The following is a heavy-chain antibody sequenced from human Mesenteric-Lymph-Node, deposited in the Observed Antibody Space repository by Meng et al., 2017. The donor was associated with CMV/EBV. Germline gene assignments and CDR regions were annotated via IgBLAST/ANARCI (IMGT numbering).Heavy chain of an antibody. CDR3: ARGSSYDILTGYFDY. D-gene: IGHD3-9*01. J-gene: IGHJ4*02. CDR2: INHSGST. Sequence: QVQFHQGGVGLVKPSETLSGTCAVDGGSFSGYYGNLIRKSPEKGLEWIGEINHSGSTTYNPSFTSRIIISVDTSTNQISLNMSSVTAADTAVYYCARGSSYDILTGYFDYWGQGALVTVSS. V-gene: IGHV4-34*01. CDR1: GGSFSGYY.